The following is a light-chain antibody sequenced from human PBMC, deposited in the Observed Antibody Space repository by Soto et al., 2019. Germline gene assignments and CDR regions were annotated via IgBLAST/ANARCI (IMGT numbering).Light chain of an antibody. CDR3: QQYDNLPYT. V-gene: IGKV1-33*01. Sequence: DIQMTQSPSSLSASVGDRVTITCQASQDISNYLNWYQQKPGKAPKLLIYDASNLETGVQSRFSGSGSGTDFTFTISSLQPEDIATYYCQQYDNLPYTFGHGTKLEIK. CDR1: QDISNY. CDR2: DAS. J-gene: IGKJ2*01.